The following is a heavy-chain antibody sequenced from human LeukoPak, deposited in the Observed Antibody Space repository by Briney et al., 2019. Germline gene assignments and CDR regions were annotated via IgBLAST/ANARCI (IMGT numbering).Heavy chain of an antibody. J-gene: IGHJ4*02. D-gene: IGHD5-18*01. CDR1: GFTFRNYW. CDR2: TKPDGSAE. Sequence: PGGSLRLSCAASGFTFRNYWMGWVRQAPGKGLEWVANTKPDGSAEYYADSVRGRFTTSRDNANNFLYLQMNRLRAEDTAVYYCAREIQLWFPFDYWGQGTLVTVSS. V-gene: IGHV3-7*03. CDR3: AREIQLWFPFDY.